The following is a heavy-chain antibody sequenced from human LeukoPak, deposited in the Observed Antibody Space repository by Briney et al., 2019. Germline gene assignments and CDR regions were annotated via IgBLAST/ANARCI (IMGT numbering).Heavy chain of an antibody. CDR2: ISYDGSNI. V-gene: IGHV3-30-3*01. D-gene: IGHD1-1*01. Sequence: PGRSLRLSCAASGFTFSSCAMHWVRQAPGKGLEWVAVISYDGSNIYYADSVKGRFTISRDNSKNTLYLQMNSLRAEDTAVYYCATSRTFDYWGQGTLVTVSS. J-gene: IGHJ4*02. CDR3: ATSRTFDY. CDR1: GFTFSSCA.